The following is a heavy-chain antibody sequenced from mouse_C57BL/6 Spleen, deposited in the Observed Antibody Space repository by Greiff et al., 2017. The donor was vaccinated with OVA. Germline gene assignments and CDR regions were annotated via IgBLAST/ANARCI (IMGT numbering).Heavy chain of an antibody. Sequence: ESGPGLVKPSQSLSLTCSVTGYSITSGYYWNWIRQFPGNKLEWMGYISYDGSNNYNPSLKNRISITRDTSKNQFFLKLNSVTTEDTATYYCATANFYYWGQGTTLTVSS. CDR1: GYSITSGYY. CDR2: ISYDGSN. V-gene: IGHV3-6*01. CDR3: ATANFYY. D-gene: IGHD4-1*01. J-gene: IGHJ2*01.